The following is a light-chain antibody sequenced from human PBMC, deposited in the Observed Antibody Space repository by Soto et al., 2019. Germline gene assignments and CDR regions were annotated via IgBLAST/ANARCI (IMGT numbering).Light chain of an antibody. V-gene: IGKV1-5*01. CDR2: NAD. J-gene: IGKJ1*01. CDR1: QDINRW. CDR3: LQHNSYPPA. Sequence: DIKMTQSPSTLSASVGDRVTIPCRASQDINRWLAWYQQKPGKAPKILIYNADTLQSGVPSRFSGSGSGTEFTLTISSLQPEDFATYYCLQHNSYPPAFGQGTKVDNK.